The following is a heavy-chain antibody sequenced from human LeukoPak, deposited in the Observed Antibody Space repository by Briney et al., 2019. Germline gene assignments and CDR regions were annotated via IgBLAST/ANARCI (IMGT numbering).Heavy chain of an antibody. J-gene: IGHJ4*02. CDR3: ARGEYYYDSSGYWQFDY. Sequence: GESLKISCKGSGYSFTSYWIGWVGRMPGKGLDWRGFTYPGDSDTRYSPSFQGQVTISADKSISTAYLQWSSLKASDTAMYYCARGEYYYDSSGYWQFDYWGQGTLVTVSS. D-gene: IGHD3-22*01. CDR2: TYPGDSDT. CDR1: GYSFTSYW. V-gene: IGHV5-51*01.